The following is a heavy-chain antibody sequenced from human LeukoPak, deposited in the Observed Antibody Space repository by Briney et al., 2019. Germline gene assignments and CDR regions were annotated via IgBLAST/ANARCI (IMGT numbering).Heavy chain of an antibody. V-gene: IGHV3-23*01. CDR3: AKLESGYSSSWYDH. J-gene: IGHJ5*02. Sequence: GGSLRLSCAASGFTFSSYAMGWVRQAPGKGLEWVSTISGSGGSTYHADSVKGRFTISRDNSKNTLYLQMNSLRAEDTAVYYCAKLESGYSSSWYDHWGQGTLVTVSS. D-gene: IGHD6-13*01. CDR1: GFTFSSYA. CDR2: ISGSGGST.